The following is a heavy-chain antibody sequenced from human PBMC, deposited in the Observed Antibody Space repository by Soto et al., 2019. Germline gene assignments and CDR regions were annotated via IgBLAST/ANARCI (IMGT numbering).Heavy chain of an antibody. CDR1: GFTFSSYW. Sequence: GGSLRLSCAASGFTFSSYWMTWVRQAPGKGLEWVAAIRCSGGGTYYADSVKGRFTISRDNSKNTLYLQMNSLRAEDTAVYYCAKDLDGSAPWAYYMDVWGKGTTVTVSS. J-gene: IGHJ6*03. CDR3: AKDLDGSAPWAYYMDV. CDR2: IRCSGGGT. D-gene: IGHD3-10*01. V-gene: IGHV3-23*01.